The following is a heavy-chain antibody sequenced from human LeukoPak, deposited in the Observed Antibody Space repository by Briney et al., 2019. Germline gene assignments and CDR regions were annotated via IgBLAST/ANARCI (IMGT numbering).Heavy chain of an antibody. CDR2: IYTSGST. CDR1: GGSISTYY. J-gene: IGHJ4*02. CDR3: ARGYSITMLPAFDY. Sequence: SETLSLTCTVSGGSISTYYWSWVRQPAGKGLEWIGRIYTSGSTKYNPSLKSRVTMSLDTSKNQFSLKLSSVTAADTAVYYCARGYSITMLPAFDYWGQGTLVTVSS. D-gene: IGHD5-12*01. V-gene: IGHV4-4*07.